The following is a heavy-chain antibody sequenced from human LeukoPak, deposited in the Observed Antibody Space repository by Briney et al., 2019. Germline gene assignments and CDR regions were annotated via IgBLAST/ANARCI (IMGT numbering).Heavy chain of an antibody. Sequence: GGSLRLSCAASGFTFSSYWMSWVRQAPGKGLEWVANIKQDGSEKYYVDSVKGRFTISRDNAKNSLYLQMNSLRAEDTAVYYCARDAYYDILTGHFDYWGQGTLVTVSS. V-gene: IGHV3-7*01. CDR3: ARDAYYDILTGHFDY. J-gene: IGHJ4*02. D-gene: IGHD3-9*01. CDR1: GFTFSSYW. CDR2: IKQDGSEK.